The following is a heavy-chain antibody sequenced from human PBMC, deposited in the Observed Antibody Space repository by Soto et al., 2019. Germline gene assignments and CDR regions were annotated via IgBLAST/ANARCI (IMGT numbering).Heavy chain of an antibody. Sequence: ASVKVSCRASGYTFTSSGISWVRQAPGQGPEWMGWISTYNGNTNYAQNLQGRVTMTTDTSTSTAYMELRGLRSDDTAVYYCARVIVPTTVTTSNWFDPWGQGTLVTVSS. CDR2: ISTYNGNT. CDR1: GYTFTSSG. D-gene: IGHD4-17*01. V-gene: IGHV1-18*01. J-gene: IGHJ5*02. CDR3: ARVIVPTTVTTSNWFDP.